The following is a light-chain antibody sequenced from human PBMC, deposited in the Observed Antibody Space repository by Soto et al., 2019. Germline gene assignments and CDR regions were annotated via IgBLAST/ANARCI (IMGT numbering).Light chain of an antibody. Sequence: DIVLTQTPLSSPVTLGQPASISCRSSQSLVHSDGNNYFNWLQQRPGQPPRLLITKISKRFPGVPARFSGSGAGTDFTLKISRGEAEDGGVYYCMQATQSYTFGQGTKLEIK. CDR2: KIS. CDR3: MQATQSYT. V-gene: IGKV2-24*01. J-gene: IGKJ2*01. CDR1: QSLVHSDGNNY.